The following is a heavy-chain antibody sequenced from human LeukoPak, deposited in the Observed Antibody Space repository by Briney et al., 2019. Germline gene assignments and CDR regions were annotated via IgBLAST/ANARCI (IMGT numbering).Heavy chain of an antibody. D-gene: IGHD3-10*01. Sequence: SETLSLTCTVSGGSISSGDYYWSWIRQPPGKGLEWIGYIYYSGSTYYNPSLKSRVTISVDTSKNQFSLKLSSVTAADTAVYYCARGGVWFGVSRHFDYWGQGTLVTVSS. CDR3: ARGGVWFGVSRHFDY. J-gene: IGHJ4*02. CDR2: IYYSGST. CDR1: GGSISSGDYY. V-gene: IGHV4-30-4*08.